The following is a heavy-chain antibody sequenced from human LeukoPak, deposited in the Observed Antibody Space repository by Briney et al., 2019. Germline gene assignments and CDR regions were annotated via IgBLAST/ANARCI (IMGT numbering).Heavy chain of an antibody. CDR1: GGSISSTTYY. CDR2: IYYSGST. Sequence: SETLSLTCSVSGGSISSTTYYWDWIRQPPGKGLEWIGSIYYSGSTYYNPSLKSRVTISVDTSKNQFSLKVTSVTAADTAVYYCARETELPGIAGAGFYYWGQGTLVTVSS. D-gene: IGHD6-13*01. J-gene: IGHJ4*02. V-gene: IGHV4-39*07. CDR3: ARETELPGIAGAGFYY.